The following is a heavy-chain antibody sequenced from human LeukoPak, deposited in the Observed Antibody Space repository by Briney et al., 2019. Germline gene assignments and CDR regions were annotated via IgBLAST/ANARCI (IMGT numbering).Heavy chain of an antibody. CDR3: ARGPQDFGGNSDSNDAFDI. Sequence: KSSETLSLTFTVSGGSISGYYWSWIRQPAGKGLEWIGRIYTSGSTNYNPSLKSRVTMSVDTSKNQFSLKLSSVTAADTAVYYCARGPQDFGGNSDSNDAFDIWGQGTMVTVSS. V-gene: IGHV4-4*07. CDR1: GGSISGYY. CDR2: IYTSGST. D-gene: IGHD4-23*01. J-gene: IGHJ3*02.